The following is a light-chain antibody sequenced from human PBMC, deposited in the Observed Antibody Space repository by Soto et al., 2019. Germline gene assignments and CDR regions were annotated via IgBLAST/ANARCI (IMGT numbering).Light chain of an antibody. CDR2: AAS. J-gene: IGKJ1*01. Sequence: EIVLTQSPGTLSLSPGERATLSCRASQSVSSGYLAWYQQKPGQAPRLLMSAASTRATGIPDRFSGSGSGTDFTLTIRRLEPEDFAVYYCQQYSNSPRTFGRGTKVEIK. CDR3: QQYSNSPRT. CDR1: QSVSSGY. V-gene: IGKV3-20*01.